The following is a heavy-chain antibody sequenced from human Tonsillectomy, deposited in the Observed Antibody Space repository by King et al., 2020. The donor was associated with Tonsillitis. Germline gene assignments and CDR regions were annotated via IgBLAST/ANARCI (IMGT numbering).Heavy chain of an antibody. Sequence: QLVQSGAEVKKPGASVKVSCKASGYTFTSYGISWVRQAPGQGREWMGWISAYNGNTNYAQKLQGRVTMTTDTSTSTAYMELRSLRSDDTAVYYCARVALSMIVVVMPTDYWGQGTLVTVSS. V-gene: IGHV1-18*01. J-gene: IGHJ4*02. CDR3: ARVALSMIVVVMPTDY. CDR1: GYTFTSYG. CDR2: ISAYNGNT. D-gene: IGHD3-22*01.